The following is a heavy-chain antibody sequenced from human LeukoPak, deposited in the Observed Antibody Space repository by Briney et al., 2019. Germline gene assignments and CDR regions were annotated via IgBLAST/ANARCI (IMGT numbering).Heavy chain of an antibody. J-gene: IGHJ4*02. D-gene: IGHD6-25*01. CDR1: GYSISSGYY. CDR2: IYYTGST. V-gene: IGHV4-61*01. CDR3: ARGGAAQLDY. Sequence: SETLSLTCTVSGYSISSGYYWGWIRQPPGKGLEWIGYIYYTGSTNYNPSLKSRVTISVDTSKNQFSLKLSSVTAADTAVYYCARGGAAQLDYWGQGTLVTVSS.